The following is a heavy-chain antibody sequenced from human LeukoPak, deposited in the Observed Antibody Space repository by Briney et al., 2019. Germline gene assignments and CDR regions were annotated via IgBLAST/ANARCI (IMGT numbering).Heavy chain of an antibody. D-gene: IGHD5-12*01. CDR2: ISGSGGGT. CDR1: GVAFSSDA. Sequence: GGTLRLSCAASGVAFSSDAMSWVRQAPGKGQEWGSAISGSGGGTYYADSVKGRLTISRENTKKRLYLRKKRLRAEDTAGFYCAKRATYNYFDYWGQGTLVTVSS. CDR3: AKRATYNYFDY. J-gene: IGHJ4*02. V-gene: IGHV3-23*01.